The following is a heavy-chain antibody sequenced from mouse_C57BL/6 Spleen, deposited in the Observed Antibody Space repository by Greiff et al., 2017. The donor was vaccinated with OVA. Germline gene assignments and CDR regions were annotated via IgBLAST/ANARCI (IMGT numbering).Heavy chain of an antibody. CDR3: ARRDRQLRPFAY. CDR2: INPNNGGT. J-gene: IGHJ3*01. D-gene: IGHD3-2*02. V-gene: IGHV1-18*01. Sequence: EVKLLESGPELVKPGASVKIPCKASGYTFTDYNMDWVKQSHGKSLEWIGDINPNNGGTIYNQKFKGKATLTVDKSSSTAYMELRSLTSEDTAVYYCARRDRQLRPFAYWGQGTLVTVSA. CDR1: GYTFTDYN.